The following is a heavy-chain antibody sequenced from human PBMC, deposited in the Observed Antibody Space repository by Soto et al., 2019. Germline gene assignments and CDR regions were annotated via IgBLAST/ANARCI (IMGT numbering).Heavy chain of an antibody. D-gene: IGHD3-9*01. CDR1: GYTFSHYW. CDR3: SYDTFGDMDF. CDR2: VNPDGTIT. V-gene: IGHV3-74*01. Sequence: EVQLVESGGDLVQPGGSLRLSCAASGYTFSHYWMHWVRQAPGKGLVWVSRVNPDGTITTYADSVKGRFTISRDNAKNTLYLQMNSLGVEDTALYYCSYDTFGDMDFWGQGTPVTVSS. J-gene: IGHJ4*02.